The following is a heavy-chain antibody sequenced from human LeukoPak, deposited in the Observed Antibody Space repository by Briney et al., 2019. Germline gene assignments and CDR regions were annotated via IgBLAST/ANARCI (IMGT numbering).Heavy chain of an antibody. D-gene: IGHD1-26*01. V-gene: IGHV3-9*01. CDR1: GFTFDDYA. CDR3: AKAPRPYSGSYWGFDY. Sequence: GGSLRLSCAASGFTFDDYAMHWVRQAPGKGLEWVSGISWNSGSIGYADSVKGRFTISRDNAKNSLYLQMNSLRAEDTALYYCAKAPRPYSGSYWGFDYWGQGALVTVSS. J-gene: IGHJ4*02. CDR2: ISWNSGSI.